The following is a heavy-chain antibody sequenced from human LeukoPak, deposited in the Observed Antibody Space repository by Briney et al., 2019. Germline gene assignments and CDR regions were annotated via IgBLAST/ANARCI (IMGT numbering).Heavy chain of an antibody. D-gene: IGHD2-2*01. V-gene: IGHV3-23*01. J-gene: IGHJ5*01. CDR1: GLTFRSYA. CDR2: ISGSGGST. Sequence: GGSLRLSCAASGLTFRSYAMSWVRQAPGKGLEWVSAISGSGGSTYYADSVKGRFTISRANAKNTLYLQMDSLRAEATAVYYCAGPVPARSFDSWGQGTLLTVSS. CDR3: AGPVPARSFDS.